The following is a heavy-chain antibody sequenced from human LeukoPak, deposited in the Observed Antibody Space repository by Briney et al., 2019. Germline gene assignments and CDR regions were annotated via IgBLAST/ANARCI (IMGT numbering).Heavy chain of an antibody. D-gene: IGHD3-22*01. CDR3: ERYGGGTMIVVTFD. V-gene: IGHV3-21*01. CDR1: GFTFSSYS. J-gene: IGHJ4*02. Sequence: PGGSLRLSCAASGFTFSSYSMNWVRQAPGKGLEWVSSISSSSSYIYYADSVKGRFTISRDNAKNSLYLKMNSLRAEDMAVYYCERYGGGTMIVVTFDWGQGTLVTVSS. CDR2: ISSSSSYI.